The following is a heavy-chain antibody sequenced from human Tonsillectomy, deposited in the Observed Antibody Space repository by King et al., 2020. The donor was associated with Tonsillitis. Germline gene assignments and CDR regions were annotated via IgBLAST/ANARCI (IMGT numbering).Heavy chain of an antibody. Sequence: QLVQSGGDLAQRGGSLRLSCAASGFTFDNHAMHWVRQVPGKGLEWVAGISWNSDNIVYGDSVKGRFAISRDNAGNCLFLQMDSLTPDDTGWYYCARSLRAGWYEGGNNWFDPWGQGTLVTVSS. CDR3: ARSLRAGWYEGGNNWFDP. D-gene: IGHD2-15*01. J-gene: IGHJ5*02. V-gene: IGHV3-9*01. CDR1: GFTFDNHA. CDR2: ISWNSDNI.